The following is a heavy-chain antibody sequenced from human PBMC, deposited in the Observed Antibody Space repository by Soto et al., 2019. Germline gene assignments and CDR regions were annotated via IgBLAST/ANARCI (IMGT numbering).Heavy chain of an antibody. Sequence: EVQLVESGGDLVQPGGSLRLSCAASGFTFSGHWMHWVRQVPGKGLEWVSRINTDGGSSAYADSVKGRFTISRDNAKNTLYLQMKGLRAEDTAVYYCAREAGYCSRNSCYRSAFDTWGQGTTVTVSS. D-gene: IGHD2-2*01. J-gene: IGHJ3*02. CDR1: GFTFSGHW. CDR3: AREAGYCSRNSCYRSAFDT. CDR2: INTDGGSS. V-gene: IGHV3-74*03.